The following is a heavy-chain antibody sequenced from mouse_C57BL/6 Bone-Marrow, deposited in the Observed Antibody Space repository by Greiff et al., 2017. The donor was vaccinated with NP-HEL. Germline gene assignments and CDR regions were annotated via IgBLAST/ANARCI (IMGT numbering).Heavy chain of an antibody. CDR2: IWTGGGT. V-gene: IGHV2-9-1*01. CDR3: ARANWEGDWFAY. CDR1: GFSLTSYA. J-gene: IGHJ3*01. Sequence: QVQLQQSGPGLVAPSQSLSITCTVSGFSLTSYAISWVRQPPGKGLEWLGVIWTGGGTNYNSALKSRLSISKDNSKSQVFLKMNRLQTDDTARYYCARANWEGDWFAYWGQGTLVTVSA. D-gene: IGHD4-1*01.